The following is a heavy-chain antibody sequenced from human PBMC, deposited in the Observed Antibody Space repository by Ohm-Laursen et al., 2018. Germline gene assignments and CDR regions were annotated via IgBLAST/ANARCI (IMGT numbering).Heavy chain of an antibody. D-gene: IGHD3-10*01. V-gene: IGHV3-30*03. CDR1: GFTFSNYG. Sequence: LRLSCSASGFTFSNYGMHWVRQAPGKGLEWAAVISYDGSNKYYADSVKGRFTISRDNSKNTLYLQMNSLRAEDTAVYYCARGRSLLLWFGESVYYFDYWGQGTLVTVSS. CDR2: ISYDGSNK. CDR3: ARGRSLLLWFGESVYYFDY. J-gene: IGHJ4*02.